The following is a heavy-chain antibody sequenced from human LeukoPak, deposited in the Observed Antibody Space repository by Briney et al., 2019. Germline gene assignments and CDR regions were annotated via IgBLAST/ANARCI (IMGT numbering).Heavy chain of an antibody. D-gene: IGHD3-3*01. CDR2: IYYSGST. Sequence: KPSETLSLTCTVPGGSISSSSYYWGWIRQPPGKGLEWFGSIYYSGSTYYNPSLKSRVTISVDTSKNQFSLKLSSVTAADTAVYYCARQGYYYDFWSIDYWGQGTLVTVSS. V-gene: IGHV4-39*01. CDR1: GGSISSSSYY. J-gene: IGHJ4*02. CDR3: ARQGYYYDFWSIDY.